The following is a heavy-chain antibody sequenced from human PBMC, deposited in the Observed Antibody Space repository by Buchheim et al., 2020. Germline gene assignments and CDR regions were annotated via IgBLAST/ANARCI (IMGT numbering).Heavy chain of an antibody. CDR2: ISSSSSYI. D-gene: IGHD1-7*01. V-gene: IGHV3-21*01. CDR3: ARALVIGWNYLVGPYFDY. CDR1: GFTFSSYS. Sequence: EVQLVESGGGLVKPGGSLRLSCAASGFTFSSYSMNWVRQAPGKGLEWVSSISSSSSYIYYADSVKGRFTISRDNAKNSLYLQMNSLRAEDTAVYYCARALVIGWNYLVGPYFDYWGQGTL. J-gene: IGHJ4*02.